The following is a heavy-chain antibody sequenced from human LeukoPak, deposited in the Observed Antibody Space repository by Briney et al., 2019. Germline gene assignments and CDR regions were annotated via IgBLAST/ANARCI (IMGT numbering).Heavy chain of an antibody. Sequence: ASVKVSCKASGYTFTGYYMHWVRQAPGQGLEWMGRINPNSGGTNYAQEFQGRVTMTRDTSISTAYMELSRLRSDDTAVYYCARGYDILTNAFDIWGQGTMVTVSS. D-gene: IGHD3-9*01. CDR2: INPNSGGT. CDR3: ARGYDILTNAFDI. CDR1: GYTFTGYY. J-gene: IGHJ3*02. V-gene: IGHV1-2*06.